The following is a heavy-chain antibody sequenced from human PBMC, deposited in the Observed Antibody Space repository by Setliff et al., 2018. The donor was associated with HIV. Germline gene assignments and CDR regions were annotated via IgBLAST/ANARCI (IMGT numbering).Heavy chain of an antibody. V-gene: IGHV4-4*02. CDR1: GGSISSNW. CDR2: IYHSGST. CDR3: ARHRGMPGTTWYNHYMDV. Sequence: PSETLSLTCAVSGGSISSNWWSWVRQSPGKGLEWIGEIYHSGSTHYNPSLQSRVTISVDKSKSQFSLKLNSVTAADTAVYYCARHRGMPGTTWYNHYMDVWGTGATVTVSS. D-gene: IGHD1-7*01. J-gene: IGHJ6*03.